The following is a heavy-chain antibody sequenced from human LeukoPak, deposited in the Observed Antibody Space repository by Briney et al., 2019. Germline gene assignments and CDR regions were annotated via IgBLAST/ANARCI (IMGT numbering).Heavy chain of an antibody. Sequence: GGSLRLSCAASGFTFSSYAMSWVRQAPGKGLEWVANIKQDGSEKYYVDSVKGRFTISRDNAKNSLYLQMNSLRAEDTAVYYCAREAWQCSTSCFSDYWGQGTLVTVSS. CDR1: GFTFSSYA. V-gene: IGHV3-7*01. CDR2: IKQDGSEK. D-gene: IGHD2-2*01. CDR3: AREAWQCSTSCFSDY. J-gene: IGHJ4*02.